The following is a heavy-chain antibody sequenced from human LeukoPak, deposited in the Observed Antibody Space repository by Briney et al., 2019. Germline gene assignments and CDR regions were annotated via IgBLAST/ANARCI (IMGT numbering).Heavy chain of an antibody. V-gene: IGHV3-23*01. CDR2: ISGSGDST. CDR1: GFTFSSYA. Sequence: GGSLRLSCAASGFTFSSYAMSWVRQAPGKGLEWVSAISGSGDSTYYGDSVKGRFTISRDNSKNTLYLQMNSLRAEDTAVYYCARVYNWNYYYYYGMDVWGQGTMVTVSS. CDR3: ARVYNWNYYYYYGMDV. J-gene: IGHJ6*02. D-gene: IGHD1-20*01.